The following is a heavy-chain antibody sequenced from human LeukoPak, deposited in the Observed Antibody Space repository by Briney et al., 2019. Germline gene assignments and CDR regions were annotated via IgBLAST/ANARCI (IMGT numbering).Heavy chain of an antibody. D-gene: IGHD3-10*01. CDR1: GFTFSSYG. J-gene: IGHJ4*02. CDR2: ISYDGSNK. Sequence: GGSLRLSCAASGFTFSSYGMHWVRQAPGKGLEWVAVISYDGSNKYYADSVKGRFTISRDNSKNTLYLQMNSLRAEDTAVYYCAKDGETYYYGSGNYFDYWGQGTLVTVSS. CDR3: AKDGETYYYGSGNYFDY. V-gene: IGHV3-30*18.